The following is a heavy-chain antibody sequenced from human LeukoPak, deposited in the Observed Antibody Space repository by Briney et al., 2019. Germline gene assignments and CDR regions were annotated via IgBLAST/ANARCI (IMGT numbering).Heavy chain of an antibody. CDR2: IKHDGSDK. D-gene: IGHD2-2*01. CDR1: GFTFSSYW. J-gene: IGHJ4*02. V-gene: IGHV3-7*01. Sequence: GGSLRLSCAASGFTFSSYWMTWVRQAPGKGLEWVANIKHDGSDKYFVDSVRGRFTISRDNAKNSLHLQMNSLRAEDTAVYYCARILPLRVPAAMGDWGQGTLVTVSS. CDR3: ARILPLRVPAAMGD.